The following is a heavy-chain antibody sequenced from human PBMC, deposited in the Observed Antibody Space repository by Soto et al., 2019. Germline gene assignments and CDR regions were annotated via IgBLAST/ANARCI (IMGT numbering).Heavy chain of an antibody. D-gene: IGHD3-22*01. CDR1: GDSITRSNFY. Sequence: SETLSLTCTVSGDSITRSNFYWGWIRQPPGKGLEWLGSIFYSGSTFYNPALKSRVTFSVDTSKNHFSLKLSSVTAADTAVYYCASSTFFPDSRGYHFKNLDSWGQGALVTVS. J-gene: IGHJ5*01. V-gene: IGHV4-39*02. CDR3: ASSTFFPDSRGYHFKNLDS. CDR2: IFYSGST.